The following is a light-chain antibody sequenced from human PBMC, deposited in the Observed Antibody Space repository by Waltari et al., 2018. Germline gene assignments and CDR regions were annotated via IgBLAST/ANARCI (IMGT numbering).Light chain of an antibody. J-gene: IGLJ2*01. CDR1: NIGSKN. CDR2: RDG. Sequence: SYELTQPLSVSVALGQTARITCGGNNIGSKNVHWYQQKPGQAPVLVIYRDGNRPSGIPERFSGSNSGNTATLPISRAQAGDEADYYCQVWDSSTGVVFGGGTKLTVL. V-gene: IGLV3-9*01. CDR3: QVWDSSTGVV.